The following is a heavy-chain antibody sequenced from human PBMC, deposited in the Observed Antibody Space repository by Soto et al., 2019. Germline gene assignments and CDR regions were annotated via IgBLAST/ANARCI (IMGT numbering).Heavy chain of an antibody. V-gene: IGHV3-23*01. CDR3: AFKGTFHSNY. D-gene: IGHD3-10*01. Sequence: PGGSLRLSCAGSGFTFSGYAMTWVRQAPGKGLEWVSVISTSGDRPDYADSVKGRFTISRDNSKNMLYLQMNSLRVEDTAIYYCAFKGTFHSNYWGHGTPVTVYS. CDR2: ISTSGDRP. CDR1: GFTFSGYA. J-gene: IGHJ4*01.